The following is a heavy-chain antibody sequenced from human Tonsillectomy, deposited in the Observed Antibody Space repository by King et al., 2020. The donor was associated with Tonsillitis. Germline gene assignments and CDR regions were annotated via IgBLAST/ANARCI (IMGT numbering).Heavy chain of an antibody. V-gene: IGHV4-59*08. Sequence: VQLQESGPGLVKPSETLSLTCTVSGGSIGNYYWSWIRQPPGKGLEWIGYVYNSGRTTYNPSLKSRVSISIDTSMNQFSLKLNSLTAADTALYYCARPQGKLLGGVAFVLGAHGKMVTVS. CDR1: GGSIGNYY. J-gene: IGHJ3*01. D-gene: IGHD7-27*01. CDR3: ARPQGKLLGGVAFVL. CDR2: VYNSGRT.